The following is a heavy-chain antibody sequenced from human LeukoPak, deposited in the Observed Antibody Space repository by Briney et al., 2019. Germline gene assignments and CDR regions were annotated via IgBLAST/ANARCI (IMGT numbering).Heavy chain of an antibody. CDR3: ARGSLGYCSGGSCYPGWFDP. CDR2: ISSSSSYT. D-gene: IGHD2-15*01. V-gene: IGHV3-11*05. J-gene: IGHJ5*02. CDR1: GFTFSDYY. Sequence: GGSLRLSCAASGFTFSDYYMSWLRQAPGKGLEWVSYISSSSSYTNYADSVKGRFTISRDNAKNSLYLQMNSLRAEDTAVYYCARGSLGYCSGGSCYPGWFDPWGQGTLVTVSS.